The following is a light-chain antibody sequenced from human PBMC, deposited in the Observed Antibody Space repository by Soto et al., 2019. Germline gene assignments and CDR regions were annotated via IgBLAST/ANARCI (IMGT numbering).Light chain of an antibody. J-gene: IGKJ1*01. CDR3: QQLDSYPRT. CDR1: QDISNF. Sequence: QMTQSPSSLSASVGDRVNITCRASQDISNFLAWYQQKPGEVPKVLIYAASTLTSGVPSRFSGSGSGTDFTLTISGLQPEAVETYYCQQLDSYPRTFGQGTKVDIK. CDR2: AAS. V-gene: IGKV1-27*01.